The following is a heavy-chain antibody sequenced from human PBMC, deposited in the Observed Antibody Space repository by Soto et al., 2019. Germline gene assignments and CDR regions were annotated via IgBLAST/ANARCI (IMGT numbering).Heavy chain of an antibody. V-gene: IGHV4-30-4*08. D-gene: IGHD5-12*01. CDR2: IYYSGST. J-gene: IGHJ4*02. CDR1: GGSISSGGYY. CDR3: ARTRGYSGYARGYYFDY. Sequence: SETLSLTCTVSGGSISSGGYYWSWIRQHPGKGLEWIGYIYYSGSTYYNPSLKSRVTISVDTSKNQFSLKLSSVTAADTAVYYCARTRGYSGYARGYYFDYWGQGTLVTVSS.